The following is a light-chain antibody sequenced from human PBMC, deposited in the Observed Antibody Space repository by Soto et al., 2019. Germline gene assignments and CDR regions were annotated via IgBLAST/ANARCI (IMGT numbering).Light chain of an antibody. CDR3: QHYNNWPYT. V-gene: IGKV3-15*01. CDR2: GAS. Sequence: EIVMTQAPATLSVSPGERATLSCRASQSVSNYLAWYQQKPGQAPRLLIYGASTRATGLPVRFSGSGSGTEFTLTISSLQSEDFAVYYCQHYNNWPYTFGQGTKVDIK. J-gene: IGKJ2*01. CDR1: QSVSNY.